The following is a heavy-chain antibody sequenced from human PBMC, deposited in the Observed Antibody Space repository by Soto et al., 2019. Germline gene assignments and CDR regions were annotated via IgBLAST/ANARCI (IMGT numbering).Heavy chain of an antibody. D-gene: IGHD6-13*01. CDR1: GYTFTGYY. CDR3: ARGIAAAPARGMDV. J-gene: IGHJ6*02. V-gene: IGHV1-2*04. Sequence: ASVKVSCKASGYTFTGYYMHWVRQAPGQGLEWMGWINPNSGGTNYAQKFQGWVTMTRDTSISTAYMELSRLRSDDTAVYYCARGIAAAPARGMDVWGQGTTVTVYS. CDR2: INPNSGGT.